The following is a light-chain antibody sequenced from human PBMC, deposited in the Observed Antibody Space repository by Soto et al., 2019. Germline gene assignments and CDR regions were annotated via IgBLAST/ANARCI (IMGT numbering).Light chain of an antibody. Sequence: EIVLTQSPGTLSLSPGERATLSCRASQSVSSSYSAWYQQKPGQAPRLLIYGASSRATGIPDRFSGSGSGTDFTLTISRLEPEDFAVYYCQQYGSSPQTFGQGTKV. V-gene: IGKV3-20*01. CDR1: QSVSSSY. CDR3: QQYGSSPQT. J-gene: IGKJ1*01. CDR2: GAS.